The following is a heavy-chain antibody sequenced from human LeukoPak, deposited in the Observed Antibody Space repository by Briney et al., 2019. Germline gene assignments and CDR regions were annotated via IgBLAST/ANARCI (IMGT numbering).Heavy chain of an antibody. J-gene: IGHJ6*02. D-gene: IGHD3-9*01. CDR1: GFSLSINY. Sequence: GGSLRLSCAASGFSLSINYLSWVRQAPGKGVEWGSVIYTGGTTKYADSVMGRFTISRDNSKNTLYLQMNSLTAEDTAVYYCARDSFAHYDVSTGSWKYYGMDVWGQGTTVTVSS. V-gene: IGHV3-66*01. CDR2: IYTGGTT. CDR3: ARDSFAHYDVSTGSWKYYGMDV.